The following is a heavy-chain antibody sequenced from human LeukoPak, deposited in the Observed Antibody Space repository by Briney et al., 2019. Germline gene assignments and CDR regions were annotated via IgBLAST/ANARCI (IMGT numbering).Heavy chain of an antibody. V-gene: IGHV4-4*07. D-gene: IGHD6-25*01. CDR3: AREGGGPRWLDP. J-gene: IGHJ5*02. CDR2: INNSGNS. Sequence: SETLSLTCTVSGGSISSYYWSWIRQPAGKGLEWIGRINNSGNSNYNPSFRSRVTMSVYTSKSQFSLNRSSVTAADTAVYYCAREGGGPRWLDPWGQGTLVTVSS. CDR1: GGSISSYY.